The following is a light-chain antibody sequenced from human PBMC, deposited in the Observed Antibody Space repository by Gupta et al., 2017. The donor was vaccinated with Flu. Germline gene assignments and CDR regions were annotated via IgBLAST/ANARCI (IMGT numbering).Light chain of an antibody. CDR3: GSETRSSALVV. CDR2: DVS. CDR1: SGAAGGGKY. J-gene: IGLJ2*01. V-gene: IGLV2-14*04. Sequence: TSTSTRTSGAAGGGKYVCWYQQHPGEAPNLLIYDVSRRPAGVPYRFSGAKYGTTASLTIAWLQAEDEAEYYCGSETRSSALVVFGGGTRLTVL.